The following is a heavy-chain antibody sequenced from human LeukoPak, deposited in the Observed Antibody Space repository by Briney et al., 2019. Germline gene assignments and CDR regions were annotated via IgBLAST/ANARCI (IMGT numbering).Heavy chain of an antibody. Sequence: KPGGSLRLSCAASGFTFRSYSMNWVRQAPGKGLEWVSSISSGSSYIYYADSVKGRFTISRDNAKDSLYLQMNSLRAEDTAVYYCARDRDPQTWWLADYWGQGTLVTVSS. CDR1: GFTFRSYS. V-gene: IGHV3-21*01. J-gene: IGHJ4*02. D-gene: IGHD5-12*01. CDR3: ARDRDPQTWWLADY. CDR2: ISSGSSYI.